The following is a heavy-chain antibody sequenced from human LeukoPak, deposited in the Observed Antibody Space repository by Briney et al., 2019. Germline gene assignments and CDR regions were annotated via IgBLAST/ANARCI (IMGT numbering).Heavy chain of an antibody. Sequence: PGRTLRLYCAASGFTFSRFAMHWVRQAPGKGLEYVSTITYNGGRTYYANSVKGRFTISRDNSKNTLYLQMGSLRAEDMAVYYCARERYSGYDFDAFDMWGQGTMVTVSS. D-gene: IGHD5-12*01. CDR2: ITYNGGRT. V-gene: IGHV3-64*01. CDR3: ARERYSGYDFDAFDM. J-gene: IGHJ3*02. CDR1: GFTFSRFA.